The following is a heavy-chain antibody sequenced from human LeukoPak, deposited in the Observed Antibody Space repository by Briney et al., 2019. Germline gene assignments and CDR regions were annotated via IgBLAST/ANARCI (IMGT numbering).Heavy chain of an antibody. CDR1: GGSISSGGYY. J-gene: IGHJ6*02. CDR2: IYYSGST. Sequence: SETLSLTCTVSGGSISSGGYYWSWIRQHPGKGLEWIGYIYYSGSTYYNPSLKSRVTISVDTSKNQFSLKLSSVTAADTAVYYCARDRTAYCGGDCYSGGLDYYYYGMDVWGQGTTVTVSS. V-gene: IGHV4-31*03. D-gene: IGHD2-21*02. CDR3: ARDRTAYCGGDCYSGGLDYYYYGMDV.